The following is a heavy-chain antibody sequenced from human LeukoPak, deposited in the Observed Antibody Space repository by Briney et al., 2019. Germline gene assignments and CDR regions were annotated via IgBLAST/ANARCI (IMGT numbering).Heavy chain of an antibody. CDR3: ARDAADGAFDI. D-gene: IGHD5-24*01. V-gene: IGHV4-30-2*01. Sequence: SSQTLSLTCAVSGGSISSGGYSWSWIRQPPGKGLEWIGYIYHSGSTYYNPSLKSRVTISVDRSKNQFSLKLSSVTAADTAVYYCARDAADGAFDIWGQGTMVTVSS. CDR1: GGSISSGGYS. J-gene: IGHJ3*02. CDR2: IYHSGST.